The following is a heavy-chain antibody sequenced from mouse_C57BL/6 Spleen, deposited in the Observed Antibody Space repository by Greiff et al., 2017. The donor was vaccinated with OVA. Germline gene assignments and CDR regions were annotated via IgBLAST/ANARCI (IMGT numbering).Heavy chain of an antibody. CDR2: IDPETGGT. D-gene: IGHD1-1*01. Sequence: QVQLKESGAELVRPGASVTLSCKASGYTFTDYEMHWVKQTPVHGLEWIGAIDPETGGTAYNQKFKGKAILTADKSSSTAYMELRSLTSEDSAVYYCTRRGTVNAMDYWGQGTSVTVSS. CDR3: TRRGTVNAMDY. CDR1: GYTFTDYE. V-gene: IGHV1-15*01. J-gene: IGHJ4*01.